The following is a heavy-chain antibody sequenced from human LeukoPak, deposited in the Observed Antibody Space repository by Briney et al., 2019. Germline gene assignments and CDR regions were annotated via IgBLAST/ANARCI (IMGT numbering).Heavy chain of an antibody. V-gene: IGHV3-23*01. Sequence: SGGSLRLSCAASGFTFSSYAMSWVRQAPGKGLEWVSAISGSGGSTYYADSVKGRFTISRDNSKNTLYLQMNSLRAEDTAVYYCAKAGEWLVPRYPFYYWGQGTLVTVSS. J-gene: IGHJ4*02. CDR3: AKAGEWLVPRYPFYY. CDR1: GFTFSSYA. D-gene: IGHD6-19*01. CDR2: ISGSGGST.